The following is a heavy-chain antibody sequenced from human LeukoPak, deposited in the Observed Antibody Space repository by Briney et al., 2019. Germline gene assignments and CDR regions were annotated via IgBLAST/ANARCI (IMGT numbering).Heavy chain of an antibody. J-gene: IGHJ6*02. CDR3: ARTYYYGSGSYSSNSPYYYYGMDV. CDR2: ISYDGSNK. Sequence: GGYLRLSCAASGFTFSSYGMHWVRQAPGKGLEWVAVISYDGSNKYYADSVKGRFTISRDNSKNTLYLQMNSLRAEDTAVYYCARTYYYGSGSYSSNSPYYYYGMDVWGQGTTVTVSS. D-gene: IGHD3-10*01. CDR1: GFTFSSYG. V-gene: IGHV3-30*03.